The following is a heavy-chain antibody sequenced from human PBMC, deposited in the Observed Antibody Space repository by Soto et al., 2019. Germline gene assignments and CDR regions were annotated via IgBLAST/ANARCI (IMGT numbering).Heavy chain of an antibody. CDR2: IIPIFGTA. Sequence: GASVKVSCKASGGTFSSYAISWVRQAPGQGLEWMGGIIPIFGTANYAQKFQGRVTITADKSTSTAYMELSSLRSEDTAVYYCARVGYSYGLYWFDPWGQGTLVTVSS. J-gene: IGHJ5*02. D-gene: IGHD5-18*01. V-gene: IGHV1-69*06. CDR1: GGTFSSYA. CDR3: ARVGYSYGLYWFDP.